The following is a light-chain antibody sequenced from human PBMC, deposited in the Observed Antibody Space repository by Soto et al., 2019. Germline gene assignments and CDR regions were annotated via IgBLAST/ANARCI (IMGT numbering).Light chain of an antibody. V-gene: IGLV2-14*01. CDR1: SSDVGGYNY. Sequence: QSVLTQPASVSGSPGQSITISCTGTSSDVGGYNYVSWYQQHPGKAPKHMIYEVSNRPSGVSNRFSGSKSGNTASLTISGLQAEDEADYYCSSYTSSTTYVIGTGTKVTVL. J-gene: IGLJ1*01. CDR2: EVS. CDR3: SSYTSSTTYV.